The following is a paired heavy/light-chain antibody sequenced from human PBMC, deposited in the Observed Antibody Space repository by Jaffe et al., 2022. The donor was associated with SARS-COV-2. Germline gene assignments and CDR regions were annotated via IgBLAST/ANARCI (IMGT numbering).Light chain of an antibody. CDR3: GAYTGSGTLV. V-gene: IGLV2-14*03. CDR1: SGDIGGYDW. CDR2: DVN. Sequence: QSALTQPASVSGSPGQSITISCTGSSGDIGGYDWVSWYQQHPGKAPKPMIYDVNNRPSGVSDRFSGSKSGNTASLTISGLQAEDEADYYCGAYTGSGTLVFGTGTKVTVL. J-gene: IGLJ1*01.
Heavy chain of an antibody. CDR3: AKERVSYNWNTLGS. J-gene: IGHJ5*02. D-gene: IGHD1-20*01. CDR2: ISASGYST. CDR1: GFSFSSYA. Sequence: EVQLLESGGGLIQPGGSLRLSCAASGFSFSSYAMTWVRQAPGKGLEWVSAISASGYSTYYRDSLKGRFTISRDNSKNTLYLQMNRLRADDTALYYCAKERVSYNWNTLGSWGQGTLVTVSS. V-gene: IGHV3-23*01.